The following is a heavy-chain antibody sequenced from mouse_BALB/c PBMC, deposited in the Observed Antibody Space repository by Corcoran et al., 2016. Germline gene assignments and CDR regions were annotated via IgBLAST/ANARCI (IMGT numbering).Heavy chain of an antibody. CDR1: GYTFTNYG. V-gene: IGHV9-3-1*01. J-gene: IGHJ3*01. CDR2: INTYTGEP. Sequence: QIQLVQSGPELKKPGETVKISCKASGYTFTNYGMNWVKQAPGKGLKWMGWINTYTGEPTYADDFKGRFAFSLETSASTAYLQINNLKNEDTATYFCASDPSWFAYWGQATLVTVSA. CDR3: ASDPSWFAY.